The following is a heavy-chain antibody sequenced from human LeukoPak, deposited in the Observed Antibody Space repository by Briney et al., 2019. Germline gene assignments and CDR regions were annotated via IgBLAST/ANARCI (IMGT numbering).Heavy chain of an antibody. V-gene: IGHV5-51*01. CDR3: ARTGDGKYYFDY. Sequence: GASLQISCKGSGYSCTTYWIGWARQLPGIGLEGMGFIYGGGTDTRYSPSFQGQVTISIDKSINTAYLQWSSLKASDTSIYYCARTGDGKYYFDYWGQGTLVTVSS. CDR2: IYGGGTDT. D-gene: IGHD5-24*01. CDR1: GYSCTTYW. J-gene: IGHJ4*02.